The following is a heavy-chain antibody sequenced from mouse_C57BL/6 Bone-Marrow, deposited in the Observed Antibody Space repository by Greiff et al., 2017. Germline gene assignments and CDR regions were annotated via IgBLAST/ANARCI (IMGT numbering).Heavy chain of an antibody. D-gene: IGHD1-1*01. J-gene: IGHJ2*01. CDR1: GFTFSSYA. CDR2: ISSGGDYI. Sequence: EVQLVESGEGLVKPGGSLKLSCAASGFTFSSYAMSWVRQTPEKRLEWVAYISSGGDYIYYADTVKGRFTISRDNARNTLYLQMSSLKSEDTAMYYCTRGLRFYYYFDYWGQGTTLTVSS. CDR3: TRGLRFYYYFDY. V-gene: IGHV5-9-1*02.